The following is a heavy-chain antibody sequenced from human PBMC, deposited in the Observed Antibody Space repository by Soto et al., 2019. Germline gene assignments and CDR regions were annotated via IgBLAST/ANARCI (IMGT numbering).Heavy chain of an antibody. CDR1: GGSISSGGYS. CDR2: IYHSGST. J-gene: IGHJ4*02. CDR3: ARAVGGRLPFDY. V-gene: IGHV4-30-2*01. D-gene: IGHD4-17*01. Sequence: SETLSLTCAVSGGSISSGGYSWSWIRQPPGKGLEWIGYIYHSGSTYYNPSLKSRATISVDRSKNQFSLKLSSVTAADTAVYYCARAVGGRLPFDYWGQGTLVTVYS.